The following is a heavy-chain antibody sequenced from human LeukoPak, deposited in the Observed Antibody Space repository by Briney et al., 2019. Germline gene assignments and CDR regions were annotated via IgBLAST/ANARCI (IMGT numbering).Heavy chain of an antibody. J-gene: IGHJ4*02. Sequence: LAGGSLRLSCAASGFTFSSYAMSWVRQAPGKGLEWVSAISGSGGSTYYADSVKGRFTISRDNSNNTLYLQMNSLRAEDTALYYCAKAVRTSRTVTIDYWGQGTLVTVSS. V-gene: IGHV3-23*01. CDR3: AKAVRTSRTVTIDY. CDR2: ISGSGGST. CDR1: GFTFSSYA. D-gene: IGHD4-17*01.